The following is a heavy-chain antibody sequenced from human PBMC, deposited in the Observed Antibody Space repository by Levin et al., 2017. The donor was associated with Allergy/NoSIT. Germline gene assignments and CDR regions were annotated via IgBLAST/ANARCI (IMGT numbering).Heavy chain of an antibody. CDR3: ARTGPFGDRSFDI. D-gene: IGHD3-16*01. J-gene: IGHJ3*02. CDR2: IYYGGNT. Sequence: PSETLSLTCTVSGGSISSGGYYWSWIRQNPGTGLEWIGYIYYGGNTYYNPSLKSRLTISLDTSKNLFSLKLRSVTAADTAVYFCARTGPFGDRSFDIWGQGTVVTVSS. CDR1: GGSISSGGYY. V-gene: IGHV4-31*03.